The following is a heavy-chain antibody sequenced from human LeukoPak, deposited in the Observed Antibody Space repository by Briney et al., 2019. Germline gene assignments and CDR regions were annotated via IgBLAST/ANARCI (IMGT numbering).Heavy chain of an antibody. J-gene: IGHJ4*02. CDR2: INSDGSWT. CDR3: VSFYETY. Sequence: GGSLRLSCAASGNYWMHWVRKAPGKGLVWVSHINSDGSWTSYADSVKGRFTISKDNAKNTVYLQMNNLRAEDTAVYYCVSFYETYWGRGTLVTVSS. V-gene: IGHV3-74*01. D-gene: IGHD2-2*01. CDR1: GNYW.